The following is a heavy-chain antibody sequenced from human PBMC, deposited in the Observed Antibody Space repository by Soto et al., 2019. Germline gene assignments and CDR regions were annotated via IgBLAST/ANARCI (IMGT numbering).Heavy chain of an antibody. D-gene: IGHD5-12*01. CDR3: VKDQGGYSGYVFDY. Sequence: TGGSLRLSCSASGFTFSSYAMYWVRQAPGKGLEYVSVISSNGGSTYYADSVKGRFTISRDNSKNTLYLQMSSLRVEDTAVYYCVKDQGGYSGYVFDYWGQGTLVTVSS. CDR1: GFTFSSYA. CDR2: ISSNGGST. V-gene: IGHV3-64D*06. J-gene: IGHJ4*02.